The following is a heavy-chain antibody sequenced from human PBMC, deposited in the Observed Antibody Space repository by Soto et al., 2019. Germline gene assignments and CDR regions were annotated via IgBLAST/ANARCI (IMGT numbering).Heavy chain of an antibody. Sequence: SETLSLTCTVFGGSITSSYWSWIRRPTRQGLEWIAYIYDTGISGYTPSTSYNPSLKSRVTMSVDTSKSQFSLKLTSVTAADTAVYYCARGEDAFFYYGLDVWGQGITVTVSS. CDR3: ARGEDAFFYYGLDV. CDR1: GGSITSSY. V-gene: IGHV4-59*01. CDR2: IYDTGISGYTPST. J-gene: IGHJ6*02.